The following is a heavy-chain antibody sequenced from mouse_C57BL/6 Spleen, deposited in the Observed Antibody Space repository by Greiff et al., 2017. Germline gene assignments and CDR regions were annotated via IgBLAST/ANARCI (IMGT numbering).Heavy chain of an antibody. J-gene: IGHJ4*01. D-gene: IGHD3-2*02. CDR1: GYTFTSYW. Sequence: QVQLQQPGAELVKPGASVKLSCKASGYTFTSYWMHWVKQRPGQGLEWIGMIHPNSGSTNYNEKFKSKATLTVDKSSSTAYMQRSSLTSEDSAVYYCARSGGSYAMDYWGQGTSVTVSS. V-gene: IGHV1-64*01. CDR3: ARSGGSYAMDY. CDR2: IHPNSGST.